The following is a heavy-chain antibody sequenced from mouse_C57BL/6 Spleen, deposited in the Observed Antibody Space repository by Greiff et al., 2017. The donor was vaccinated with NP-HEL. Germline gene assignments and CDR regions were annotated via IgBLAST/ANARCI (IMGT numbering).Heavy chain of an antibody. CDR3: TTEGNYAGY. Sequence: VQLQQSGAELVRPGASVKLSCTASGFNIKDDYMHWVKQRPEQGLEWIGWIDPENGDTEYASKFQGKATITADTSSNTAYLQLSSLTAEDTAVYYCTTEGNYAGYWGQGTTLTVSS. D-gene: IGHD2-1*01. V-gene: IGHV14-4*01. CDR1: GFNIKDDY. CDR2: IDPENGDT. J-gene: IGHJ2*01.